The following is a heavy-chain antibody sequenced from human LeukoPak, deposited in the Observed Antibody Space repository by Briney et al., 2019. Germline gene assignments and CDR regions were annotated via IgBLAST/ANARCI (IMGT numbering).Heavy chain of an antibody. CDR1: GGSISSYY. J-gene: IGHJ6*02. D-gene: IGHD6-13*01. Sequence: SETLSLTCTVSGGSISSYYWSWIRQPPGKGLEWIGYIYYSGSTNYNPSLKSRVTISVDTSKNQFSLKLSSVTAADTAVYYCASLAAAGTTWANYYGMDVWGQGTTVTVSS. CDR2: IYYSGST. CDR3: ASLAAAGTTWANYYGMDV. V-gene: IGHV4-59*08.